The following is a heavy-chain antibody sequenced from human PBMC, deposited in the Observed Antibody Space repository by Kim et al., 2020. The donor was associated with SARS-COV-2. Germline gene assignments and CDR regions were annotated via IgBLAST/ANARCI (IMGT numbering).Heavy chain of an antibody. CDR1: GFTFTSYA. J-gene: IGHJ5*02. V-gene: IGHV3-64*01. D-gene: IGHD6-19*01. Sequence: GGSLRLSCAASGFTFTSYAMHWVRQAPGKGLECVSAISSNGDSTSYANSVKGRFTISRDNSKNTLYLQMGSLRGEDMAVYYCARGGGSGWYGSWFDPWGQGTLVTVSS. CDR3: ARGGGSGWYGSWFDP. CDR2: ISSNGDST.